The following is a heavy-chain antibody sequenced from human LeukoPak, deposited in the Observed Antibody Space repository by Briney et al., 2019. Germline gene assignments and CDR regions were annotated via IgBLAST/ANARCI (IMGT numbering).Heavy chain of an antibody. CDR1: LGSISSYY. CDR3: ARAPGDGYGFDY. D-gene: IGHD5-18*01. Sequence: SETLSLTCTLCLGSISSYYWSWIQQPPGKGLAWIGYIYYSGSTHYNPSLSGRLTISVVTSTIQFSLKLCAVTAADTAVYYCARAPGDGYGFDYWGQGTLVTV. CDR2: IYYSGST. J-gene: IGHJ4*02. V-gene: IGHV4-59*01.